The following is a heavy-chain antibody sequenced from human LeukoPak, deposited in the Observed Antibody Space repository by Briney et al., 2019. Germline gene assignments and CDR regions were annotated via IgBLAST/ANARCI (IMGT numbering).Heavy chain of an antibody. Sequence: SETLSLTCTVSGGSISSSSYYWGWIRQPPGKGLEWIGSIYYSGSTYYNPSLKSRVTISVDTSKNQFSLKLSSVTAADTAVYYCARVGWKGRFDPWGQGTLVTVSS. V-gene: IGHV4-39*07. D-gene: IGHD1-1*01. J-gene: IGHJ5*02. CDR1: GGSISSSSYY. CDR2: IYYSGST. CDR3: ARVGWKGRFDP.